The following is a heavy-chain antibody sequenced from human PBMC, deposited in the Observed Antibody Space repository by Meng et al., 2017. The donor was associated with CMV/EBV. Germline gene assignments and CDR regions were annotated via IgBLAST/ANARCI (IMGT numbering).Heavy chain of an antibody. V-gene: IGHV4-39*07. Sequence: EAVPAPVAPAGSPCRPGSVSGATLRWWNTHWVWIRQPQGKGLEWIGSIYSRGSTYYNPSLKSRVTISVDTSKNQFSLKLSSVSAADTAVYYCARSIAARPYRYNWFDPWGQGTLVTVSS. CDR2: IYSRGST. D-gene: IGHD6-6*01. J-gene: IGHJ5*02. CDR1: GATLRWWNTH. CDR3: ARSIAARPYRYNWFDP.